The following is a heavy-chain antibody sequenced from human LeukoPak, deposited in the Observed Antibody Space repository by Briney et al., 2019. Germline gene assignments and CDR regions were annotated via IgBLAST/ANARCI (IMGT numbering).Heavy chain of an antibody. Sequence: PSETLSLTCTVSGGSISSSYWSWIRQPPGKGLEWIGYIYYTGSTNCNPSLKSRVTISADTSKNHFSLKLSSVTAADTAVYYCARMYDSSGYYYPFDYWGRGTLVTVSS. CDR3: ARMYDSSGYYYPFDY. J-gene: IGHJ4*02. V-gene: IGHV4-59*08. CDR1: GGSISSSY. D-gene: IGHD3-22*01. CDR2: IYYTGST.